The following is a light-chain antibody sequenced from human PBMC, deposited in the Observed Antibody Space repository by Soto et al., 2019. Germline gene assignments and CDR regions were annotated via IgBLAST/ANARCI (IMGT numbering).Light chain of an antibody. Sequence: EIVMTQSPLSLSVTPGEPASISCRSSQSLLHTNGYNYLDWYLQKPGQSPQLLIYLGSNRASGVPDRFSGSGSGTFFTLRIARVEAEDVGVYYCMQARQTPWTFCQGTKVEIK. J-gene: IGKJ1*01. CDR3: MQARQTPWT. V-gene: IGKV2-28*01. CDR2: LGS. CDR1: QSLLHTNGYNY.